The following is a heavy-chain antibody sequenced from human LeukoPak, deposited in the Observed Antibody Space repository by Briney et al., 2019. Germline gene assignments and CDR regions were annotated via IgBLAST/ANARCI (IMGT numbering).Heavy chain of an antibody. Sequence: GGSLRLSCAASGITFSRFWMSWVRQAPGRGLQWVANINQDGSEKHYVDSVKGRFTISRDNAENSLYLQMNSLRAEDTAVYYCAREGGYSSGWYHGMDVWGQGTTVTVSS. CDR3: AREGGYSSGWYHGMDV. CDR1: GITFSRFW. D-gene: IGHD6-19*01. CDR2: INQDGSEK. J-gene: IGHJ6*02. V-gene: IGHV3-7*03.